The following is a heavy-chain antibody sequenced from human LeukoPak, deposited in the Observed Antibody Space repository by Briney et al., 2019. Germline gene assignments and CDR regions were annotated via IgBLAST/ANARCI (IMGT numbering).Heavy chain of an antibody. Sequence: GGSLRLSCAASGFTLSSYWMHWVRQAPGKGLVWVSRIKSDGSRTSYVDSVKGRFTISRDNAKNTLYLQMNSLRAEDTAAYYCARDPDLSGYSFFDYWGQGTLVTVSS. V-gene: IGHV3-74*01. J-gene: IGHJ4*02. CDR3: ARDPDLSGYSFFDY. D-gene: IGHD3-22*01. CDR2: IKSDGSRT. CDR1: GFTLSSYW.